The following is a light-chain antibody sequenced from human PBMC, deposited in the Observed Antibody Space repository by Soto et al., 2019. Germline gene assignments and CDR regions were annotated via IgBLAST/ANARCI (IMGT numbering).Light chain of an antibody. CDR3: QKYDNLLLS. Sequence: DIQMTQSPSSLSASLGDSVTITCQASHDISNYLNWYQHKPGKAPKLLIYDVSNLEAGVPSRFSGSVSGTDFVLTISSLQPEDIATYYCQKYDNLLLSFGGGTRVEIK. V-gene: IGKV1-33*01. CDR2: DVS. J-gene: IGKJ4*01. CDR1: HDISNY.